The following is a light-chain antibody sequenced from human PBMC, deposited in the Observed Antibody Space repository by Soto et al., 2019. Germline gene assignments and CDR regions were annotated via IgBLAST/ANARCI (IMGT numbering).Light chain of an antibody. CDR3: QQYGSLPKT. J-gene: IGKJ1*01. Sequence: ETVLTQSPGILSLSPGERATISCRASQSVRSDYLAWFQQKPGQAPRLLIYGASTRAAGIPDRFDGSGSGTDFTLTITRLEPEDFAVYYCQQYGSLPKTFGQGTKVDIK. CDR2: GAS. V-gene: IGKV3-20*01. CDR1: QSVRSDY.